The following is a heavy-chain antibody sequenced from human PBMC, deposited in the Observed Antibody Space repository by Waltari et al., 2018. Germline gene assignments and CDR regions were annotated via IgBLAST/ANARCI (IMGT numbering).Heavy chain of an antibody. CDR3: ARDLLGYCSGGSCSNWFDP. J-gene: IGHJ5*02. V-gene: IGHV7-4-1*02. Sequence: QVQLVQSGSELKKPGASVKVSCKASGYTFTSYAMNWVRQAPGQGLEWMGWINTNTGNPTYAQGFTGRFVFSLDTSVSTAYLQISSLKAEDTAVYYCARDLLGYCSGGSCSNWFDPWGQGTLVTVSS. D-gene: IGHD2-15*01. CDR2: INTNTGNP. CDR1: GYTFTSYA.